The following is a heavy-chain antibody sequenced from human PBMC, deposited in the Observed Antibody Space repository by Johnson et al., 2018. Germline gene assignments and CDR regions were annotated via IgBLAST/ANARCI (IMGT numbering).Heavy chain of an antibody. Sequence: QVQLVESGGGVVQXGRSLRLSCAASGFTFSSYGMHWVRQAPGKGLEWVAVISYDGSNKYYADSVKGRFTITRDNSKNTLYLQMNSLRAEDTAVYYCAKDTFLAAMVTVIYYYGMDVWGQGTTVTVSS. V-gene: IGHV3-30*18. J-gene: IGHJ6*02. CDR2: ISYDGSNK. CDR3: AKDTFLAAMVTVIYYYGMDV. D-gene: IGHD5-18*01. CDR1: GFTFSSYG.